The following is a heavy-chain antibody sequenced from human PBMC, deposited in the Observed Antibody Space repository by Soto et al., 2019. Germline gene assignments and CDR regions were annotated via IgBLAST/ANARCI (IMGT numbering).Heavy chain of an antibody. CDR1: GGSVSSGSYY. V-gene: IGHV4-61*01. CDR2: IYYSGTT. D-gene: IGHD3-16*01. J-gene: IGHJ4*02. Sequence: SETLSLTCTVSGGSVSSGSYYWSWIRQPPGKGLEWIGYIYYSGTTHYNPSLKSRVTISVDTSKKQFSLKLTSVTAADTAVYYCARESTGDPTFFDFWGQGTLVTVSS. CDR3: ARESTGDPTFFDF.